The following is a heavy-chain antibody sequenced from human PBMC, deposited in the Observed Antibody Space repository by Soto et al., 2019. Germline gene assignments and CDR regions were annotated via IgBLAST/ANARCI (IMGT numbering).Heavy chain of an antibody. J-gene: IGHJ5*02. Sequence: QVQLVQSGAEVKKPGSSVKVSCKASGGTFSSYAISWVRQAPGQGLEWMGGIIPIFGTANYAQKFQGRVTITADESPSTAYMELSSLRSEDTAVYYCARRSGYYPRFNNWFDPGGQGTLVTVSS. V-gene: IGHV1-69*01. D-gene: IGHD3-22*01. CDR3: ARRSGYYPRFNNWFDP. CDR1: GGTFSSYA. CDR2: IIPIFGTA.